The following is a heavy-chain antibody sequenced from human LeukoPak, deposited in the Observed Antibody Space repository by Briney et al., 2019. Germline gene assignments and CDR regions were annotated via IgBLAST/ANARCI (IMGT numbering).Heavy chain of an antibody. CDR2: INPSGGST. CDR3: AIGDDFWSGYYFYYFDY. CDR1: GYTFTSYY. D-gene: IGHD3-3*01. Sequence: GASVKVSCKASGYTFTSYYMHWVRQAPGQGLEWMGIINPSGGSTSYAQKFQGRVTMTRDTSTSTVYMELSSLRSEDTAVYYCAIGDDFWSGYYFYYFDYWGQGTLVTVSS. V-gene: IGHV1-46*01. J-gene: IGHJ4*02.